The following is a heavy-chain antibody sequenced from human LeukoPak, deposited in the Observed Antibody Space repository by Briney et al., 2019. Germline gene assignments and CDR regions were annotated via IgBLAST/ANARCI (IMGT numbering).Heavy chain of an antibody. D-gene: IGHD6-6*01. CDR3: AFGRESIADAPFDY. Sequence: GGSLRLSCAAPGFAFSSYAMTWVRKAPGRGQEWVSAINCSGADTHNADSVKGRFTISRDNHKNTLYLQMNSLRDDDTAVYYCAFGRESIADAPFDYWGRGTLVTVSS. CDR1: GFAFSSYA. V-gene: IGHV3-23*01. CDR2: INCSGADT. J-gene: IGHJ4*02.